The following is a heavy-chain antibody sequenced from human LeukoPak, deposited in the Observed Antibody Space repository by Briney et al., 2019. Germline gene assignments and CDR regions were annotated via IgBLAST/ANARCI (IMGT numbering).Heavy chain of an antibody. V-gene: IGHV4-59*01. CDR1: GDSIIGYY. J-gene: IGHJ5*02. CDR2: IHYTGST. CDR3: VRDTNSSGWRVWFDP. Sequence: SETLSLTCTVSGDSIIGYYWSWIRQPPGKGLEWIGYIHYTGSTKYNPSLESRATISVDTSKNQFSLKLTSVTAADTAVYYCVRDTNSSGWRVWFDPWAREPWSPSPQ. D-gene: IGHD6-19*01.